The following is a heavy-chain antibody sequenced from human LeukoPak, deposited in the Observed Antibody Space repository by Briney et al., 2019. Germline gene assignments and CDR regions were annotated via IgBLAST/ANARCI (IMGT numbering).Heavy chain of an antibody. Sequence: GGSLRLSCSASGFTFSNIWMTWVRQAPGNGLEWVANIKQDGSEKYYVDSVEGRFTISTDNAKNSLYLQMNSLSVEDSAVYSCAGQASLAYWGQGTLVTVSS. CDR2: IKQDGSEK. CDR3: AGQASLAY. V-gene: IGHV3-7*01. CDR1: GFTFSNIW. D-gene: IGHD5-12*01. J-gene: IGHJ4*02.